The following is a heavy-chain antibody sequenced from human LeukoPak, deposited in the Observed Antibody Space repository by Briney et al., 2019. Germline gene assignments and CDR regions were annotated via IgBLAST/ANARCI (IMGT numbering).Heavy chain of an antibody. CDR3: VRLQAVTGNFDY. CDR1: GGSIGSSSFY. D-gene: IGHD1-20*01. CDR2: INYSGDT. V-gene: IGHV4-39*07. J-gene: IGHJ4*02. Sequence: SETLSLACTVSGGSIGSSSFYWGWIRQPPGQGLEWIETINYSGDTYYNPSLKSRVTISVDSSRNQFSLKLSSVTAADTTVYYCVRLQAVTGNFDYWGQGALVTVSS.